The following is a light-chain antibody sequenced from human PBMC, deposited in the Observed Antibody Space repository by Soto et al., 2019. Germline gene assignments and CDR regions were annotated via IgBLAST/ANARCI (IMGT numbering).Light chain of an antibody. CDR3: QQRSTGIT. J-gene: IGKJ5*01. V-gene: IGKV3-11*01. CDR2: DAS. CDR1: QSVHNF. Sequence: EVVLTQSPATLSLSPGDRAALSCKASQSVHNFLAWYQQKPGQAPRLLIYDASSRPTDIPARFSGSGSGTDFTLTISSLEPEDFAVYYCQQRSTGITFGQGTRLEIK.